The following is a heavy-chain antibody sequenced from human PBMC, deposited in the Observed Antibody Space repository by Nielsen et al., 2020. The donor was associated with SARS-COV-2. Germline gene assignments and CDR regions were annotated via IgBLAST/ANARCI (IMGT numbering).Heavy chain of an antibody. Sequence: GGSLRLSCEASGFIFNTYGMSWVRQAPGKGLEWVSTISGGDDSTYHADSVKGRFTISRDNSKNTLYLQMNSLRAEDTALYYCATRVIGRSDYWGQGTLVTVSS. V-gene: IGHV3-23*01. CDR2: ISGGDDST. D-gene: IGHD3-10*01. CDR1: GFIFNTYG. J-gene: IGHJ4*02. CDR3: ATRVIGRSDY.